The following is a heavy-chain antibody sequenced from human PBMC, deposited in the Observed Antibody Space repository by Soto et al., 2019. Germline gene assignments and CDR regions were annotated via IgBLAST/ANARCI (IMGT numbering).Heavy chain of an antibody. J-gene: IGHJ4*02. D-gene: IGHD6-13*01. CDR2: IYHSGTT. Sequence: QVQLRESGPGLVEPSGTLSLTCAVSGASISNTNWWSWVRQPPGKGLEWIGEIYHSGTTNYDPSLKSRVTISVDKSKNQFSLKLSSVTAADTAVYYCAIPGAGDFDYWGQGTLVTVSS. CDR3: AIPGAGDFDY. CDR1: GASISNTNW. V-gene: IGHV4-4*02.